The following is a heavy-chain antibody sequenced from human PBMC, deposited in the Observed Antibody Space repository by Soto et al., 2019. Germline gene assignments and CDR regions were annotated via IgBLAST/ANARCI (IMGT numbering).Heavy chain of an antibody. CDR3: VKGGDHTVVTPDY. V-gene: IGHV3-64D*06. CDR2: INNLGDST. J-gene: IGHJ4*02. Sequence: GGSLRLSCSGSGFTFSLYALHWVRQAPGKGLESVSAINNLGDSTYYADSVKGRFTISRDNSQKTLFLQMSRLRADDTALYYCVKGGDHTVVTPDYWGQGTLVTVSS. D-gene: IGHD2-21*02. CDR1: GFTFSLYA.